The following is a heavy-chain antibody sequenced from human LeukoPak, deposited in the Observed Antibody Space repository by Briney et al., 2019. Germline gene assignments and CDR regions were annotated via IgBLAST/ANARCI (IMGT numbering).Heavy chain of an antibody. CDR2: IYYSGST. V-gene: IGHV4-59*01. CDR1: GGSISSYY. Sequence: PSETLSLTCTVSGGSISSYYCSWIRQSPGKGLEWIGFIYYSGSTNYNPSLKSRVTISVDTSKNQFSLKLFSVTAADTAVYHCARGSLSGTYGYYFDYWGQGTLVPVSS. D-gene: IGHD1-26*01. CDR3: ARGSLSGTYGYYFDY. J-gene: IGHJ4*02.